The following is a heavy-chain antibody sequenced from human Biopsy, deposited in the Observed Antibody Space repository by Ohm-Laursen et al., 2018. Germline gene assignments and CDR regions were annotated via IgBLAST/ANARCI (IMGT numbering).Heavy chain of an antibody. Sequence: SETLSLTCTVSSASINLYYWGWIRQSPGKGLERIGYINHSGHTNYNPSLKSRLTMSVDTSKNQFSLKLTSVTAADTAVYYCARDRIAYCTATSCDNFGLDVWGQGTTVTVSS. V-gene: IGHV4-59*01. CDR1: SASINLYY. CDR3: ARDRIAYCTATSCDNFGLDV. D-gene: IGHD2-8*02. J-gene: IGHJ6*02. CDR2: INHSGHT.